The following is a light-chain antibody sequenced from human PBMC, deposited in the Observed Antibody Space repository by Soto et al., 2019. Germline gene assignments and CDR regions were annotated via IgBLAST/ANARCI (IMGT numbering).Light chain of an antibody. Sequence: DIVMTQSPDSLAVSLGERATINCKSSQSVLYSSNTKNYLAWYQQKPGQPPKLLIYWASTRESGVPDRFSGSGSWTDFTLTISSLQAEDVAVYYCQQYYSTPRTFGQGTKVESK. CDR2: WAS. CDR1: QSVLYSSNTKNY. CDR3: QQYYSTPRT. V-gene: IGKV4-1*01. J-gene: IGKJ1*01.